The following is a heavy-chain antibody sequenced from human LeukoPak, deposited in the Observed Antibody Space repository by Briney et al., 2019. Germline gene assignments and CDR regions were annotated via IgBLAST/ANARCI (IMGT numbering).Heavy chain of an antibody. V-gene: IGHV3-21*01. Sequence: PGGSLRLSCAASGFTFSNYNMNWVRRAQGKGREWVSYISSSSSYIYYADSVKGRFTISRDNTKNSLYLQMNSLRAEDTAVYYCARDRSGSYGYWGQGTLVTVSS. CDR3: ARDRSGSYGY. D-gene: IGHD1-26*01. J-gene: IGHJ4*02. CDR1: GFTFSNYN. CDR2: ISSSSSYI.